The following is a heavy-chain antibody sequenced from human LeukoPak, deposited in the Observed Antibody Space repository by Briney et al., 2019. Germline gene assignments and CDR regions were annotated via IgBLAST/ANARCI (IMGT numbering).Heavy chain of an antibody. J-gene: IGHJ4*02. V-gene: IGHV3-23*01. D-gene: IGHD2-8*02. Sequence: GGSLRLSCAASGFTFSTFAMIWARQPPGKGLEWVSSIFPSGGEIHYADSVRGRFTISRDNSKSTLSLQMNSLRAEDTAIYYCATYRQVLLPFESWGQGTLVTVSS. CDR2: IFPSGGEI. CDR3: ATYRQVLLPFES. CDR1: GFTFSTFA.